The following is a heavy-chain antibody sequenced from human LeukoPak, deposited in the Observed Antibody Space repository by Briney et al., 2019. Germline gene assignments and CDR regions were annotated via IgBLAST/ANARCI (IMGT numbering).Heavy chain of an antibody. V-gene: IGHV4-59*01. CDR1: GGSISSYY. D-gene: IGHD3-10*01. Sequence: SETLSLTCTVSGGSISSYYWSWIRQPPGKGLEWIGYIYYSGSTNYKPSLKSRVTISVDTSKNQFSLKLSSVTAADTAVYYCARGGYYGSGNDFRFDPWGQGPWSPSPQ. CDR3: ARGGYYGSGNDFRFDP. J-gene: IGHJ5*02. CDR2: IYYSGST.